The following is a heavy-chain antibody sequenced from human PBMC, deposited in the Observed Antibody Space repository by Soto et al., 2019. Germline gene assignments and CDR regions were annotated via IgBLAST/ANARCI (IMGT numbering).Heavy chain of an antibody. V-gene: IGHV1-69*01. CDR1: GGTFSRYT. CDR2: ITPMFGTP. Sequence: QVQLVQSGAEVKKPGSSVKVSCKASGGTFSRYTITWVRPAHGQGLEWMGGITPMFGTPNYAQKFQCRVTITADESTSTAYMELSSLRSEDTAMYYCARDGTLYDTSAYYYLYWGQGTMVTVSS. D-gene: IGHD3-22*01. J-gene: IGHJ4*02. CDR3: ARDGTLYDTSAYYYLY.